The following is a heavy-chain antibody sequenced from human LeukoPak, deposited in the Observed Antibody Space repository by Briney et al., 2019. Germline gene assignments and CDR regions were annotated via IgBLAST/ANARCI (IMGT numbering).Heavy chain of an antibody. CDR2: IYYTGST. CDR1: GGSVSSGSYY. CDR3: ARDEYYYDSRGYSYYFDY. J-gene: IGHJ4*02. D-gene: IGHD3-22*01. Sequence: SETLSLTCAVSGGSVSSGSYYWTWIRQPPGKGLEWIGCIYYTGSTNYNPSLKSRVTISADTSKNQFSLKLSSVTAADTAVYYCARDEYYYDSRGYSYYFDYWGQGTLVTASS. V-gene: IGHV4-61*01.